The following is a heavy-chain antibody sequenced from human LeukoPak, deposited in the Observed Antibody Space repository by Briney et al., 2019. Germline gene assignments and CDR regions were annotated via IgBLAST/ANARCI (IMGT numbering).Heavy chain of an antibody. J-gene: IGHJ4*02. CDR1: GGTFTSYA. CDR3: ARASTDYYDSSGYYGAPYYDY. CDR2: IIPILGIA. Sequence: ASVKVSCKASGGTFTSYAISWVRQAPAQGLEWMGRIIPILGIANYAQKFQGRVTITADKSTSTAYMELSSLRSEDTAVYYCARASTDYYDSSGYYGAPYYDYWGQGTLVTVSS. D-gene: IGHD3-22*01. V-gene: IGHV1-69*04.